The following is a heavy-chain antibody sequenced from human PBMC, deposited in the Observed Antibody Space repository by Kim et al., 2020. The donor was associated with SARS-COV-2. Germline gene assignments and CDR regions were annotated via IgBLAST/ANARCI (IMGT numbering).Heavy chain of an antibody. CDR1: GYTFTSYG. CDR2: ISGNNGNT. J-gene: IGHJ4*02. V-gene: IGHV1-18*01. D-gene: IGHD6-19*01. CDR3: ARDQWLVHYFHH. Sequence: ASVKVSCKASGYTFTSYGISWVRQAPGQGLEWMGWISGNNGNTNYAQKFQGRVTLTTDTSTSTAYMELRSLRSDDTAVYYCARDQWLVHYFHHWGQGTLVTVSS.